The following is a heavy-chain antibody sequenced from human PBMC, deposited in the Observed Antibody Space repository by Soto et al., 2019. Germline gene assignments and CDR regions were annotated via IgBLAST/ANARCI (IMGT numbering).Heavy chain of an antibody. D-gene: IGHD3-3*01. V-gene: IGHV3-30*18. J-gene: IGHJ4*02. CDR3: AKDRKRSDFWSGYIFDY. CDR2: ISYDGSNK. CDR1: GFTFSSYG. Sequence: QVQLVESGGGVVQPGRSLRLSCAASGFTFSSYGMHWVRQAPGKGLEWVAFISYDGSNKYYADSVKGRYTISRDNSKNTLYLQMKSLRAEDTAVYYCAKDRKRSDFWSGYIFDYWGQGTLVTVSS.